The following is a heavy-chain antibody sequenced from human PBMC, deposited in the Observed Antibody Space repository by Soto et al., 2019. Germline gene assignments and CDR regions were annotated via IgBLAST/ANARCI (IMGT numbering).Heavy chain of an antibody. Sequence: QVQLVQSGAEVKKPGASVKASCKASGYTFTSYDINWVRQATGQGLEWMGWMNPNSGNTGYAQKFQGRVTMTRNTSISTAYMELSSLRSEDTAVYYCARGGLEWLLTYYYYGMDVWGQGTTVTVSS. D-gene: IGHD3-3*01. CDR1: GYTFTSYD. CDR2: MNPNSGNT. V-gene: IGHV1-8*01. CDR3: ARGGLEWLLTYYYYGMDV. J-gene: IGHJ6*02.